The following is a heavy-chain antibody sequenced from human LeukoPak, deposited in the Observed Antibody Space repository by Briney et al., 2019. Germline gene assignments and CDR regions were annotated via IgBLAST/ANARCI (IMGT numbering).Heavy chain of an antibody. CDR2: IYYSGST. Sequence: SETLFLTCTVSGGSISSYYWSWIRQPPGKGLEWIGYIYYSGSTNYNPSLKSRVTISVDTSKNQFSLKLSSVTAADTAVYYCARQVGATLDYWGQGTLVTVSS. CDR1: GGSISSYY. CDR3: ARQVGATLDY. D-gene: IGHD1-26*01. J-gene: IGHJ4*02. V-gene: IGHV4-59*01.